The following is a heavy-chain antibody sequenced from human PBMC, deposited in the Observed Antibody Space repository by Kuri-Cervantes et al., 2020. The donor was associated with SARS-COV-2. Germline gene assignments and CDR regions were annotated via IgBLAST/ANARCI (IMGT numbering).Heavy chain of an antibody. CDR3: AREAVAGPTHYYYYYMDV. V-gene: IGHV3-30-3*01. Sequence: GESLKISCAASGFTFASYAMHWVRQAPGKGLEWVTLISYDGINKFYADSVKGRFTISRDNSKNTLYLQMNSLGAEDTAVYYCAREAVAGPTHYYYYYMDVWGKGTTVTVSS. CDR2: ISYDGINK. CDR1: GFTFASYA. D-gene: IGHD6-19*01. J-gene: IGHJ6*03.